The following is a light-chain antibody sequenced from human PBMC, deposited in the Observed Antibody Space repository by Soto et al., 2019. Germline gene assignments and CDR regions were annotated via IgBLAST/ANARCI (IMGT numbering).Light chain of an antibody. V-gene: IGKV1-9*01. CDR3: QHLNSYPRT. CDR2: AAS. J-gene: IGKJ2*01. Sequence: IQLTQSPSSLSASVGDRVTITCRASQGISSYVAWYQQKPGKAPKLLIYAASTLQSGVPSRFSGSGSGTDFTLTISSLQTEDVATYYCQHLNSYPRTFGQGTKLEIK. CDR1: QGISSY.